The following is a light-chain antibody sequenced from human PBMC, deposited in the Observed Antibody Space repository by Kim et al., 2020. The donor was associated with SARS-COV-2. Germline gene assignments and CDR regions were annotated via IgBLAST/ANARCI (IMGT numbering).Light chain of an antibody. CDR2: GAS. CDR1: QSISVN. Sequence: CPGESTTLTNSASQSISVNIAWYHLNPAQAPRLIMYGASTRATGVPVRFSGSGSGTEFTLTISSLQSEDFAVYYCQQYNNWPPRFTFGQGTKLEI. J-gene: IGKJ2*01. CDR3: QQYNNWPPRFT. V-gene: IGKV3-15*01.